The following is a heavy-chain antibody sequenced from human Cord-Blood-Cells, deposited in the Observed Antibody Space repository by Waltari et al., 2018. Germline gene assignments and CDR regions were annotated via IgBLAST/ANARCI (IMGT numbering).Heavy chain of an antibody. CDR3: ARVRAKGDTAMECAFDY. J-gene: IGHJ4*02. CDR2: INAGNGNT. V-gene: IGHV1-3*01. CDR1: GYTFTGYA. D-gene: IGHD5-18*01. Sequence: QVQLVQPGAEVKMPGASVKVSCTASGYTFTGYAMLWVRHATGLRLEWMGWINAGNGNTKYSQKFQGRVTITRDTSASTAYMELSSLRSEDTAVYYCARVRAKGDTAMECAFDYWGQGTLVTVSS.